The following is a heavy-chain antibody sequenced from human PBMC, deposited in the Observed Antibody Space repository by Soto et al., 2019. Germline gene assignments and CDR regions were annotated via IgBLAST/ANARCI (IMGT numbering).Heavy chain of an antibody. J-gene: IGHJ4*02. V-gene: IGHV3-21*01. CDR3: ARSYDILTGYSGFDY. CDR2: ISGSSSYI. Sequence: EVQLVESGGGLVKPGGSLRLSCAASGFTFSRYSMNWVGQAPGKGLEWVSSISGSSSYIYYADSVKGRFTISRDNAKNSLYLQMNSLRAEDTAVYYCARSYDILTGYSGFDYWGQGTLVTVSS. D-gene: IGHD3-9*01. CDR1: GFTFSRYS.